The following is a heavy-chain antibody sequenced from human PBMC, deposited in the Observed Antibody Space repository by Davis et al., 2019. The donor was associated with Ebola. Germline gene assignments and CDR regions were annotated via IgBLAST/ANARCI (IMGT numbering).Heavy chain of an antibody. V-gene: IGHV4-39*01. CDR3: THQEGDYAEH. J-gene: IGHJ1*01. Sequence: PSETLSLTCIVSGGPVRSNTYSWAWVRQSAGEGLEWMGTLSYGWSTNGRPSLKGRFTISVNTSKNQFSLQLNSVPSSDTAIYYCTHQEGDYAEHWGRGTLVTVSS. CDR2: LSYGWST. D-gene: IGHD4-17*01. CDR1: GGPVRSNTYS.